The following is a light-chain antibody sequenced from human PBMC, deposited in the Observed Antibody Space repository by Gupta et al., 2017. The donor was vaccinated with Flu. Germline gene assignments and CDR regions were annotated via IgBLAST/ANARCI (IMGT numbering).Light chain of an antibody. CDR3: SAWDRSLSAWV. J-gene: IGLJ3*02. Sequence: TATLSCTGNASNVGNQGAAWLQQHQGHPPKLLSYRNNNRPSGISERFSASRSGNTASLTITGLQPEDEGDYYCSAWDRSLSAWVLGGGTKLTVL. CDR1: ASNVGNQG. V-gene: IGLV10-54*04. CDR2: RNN.